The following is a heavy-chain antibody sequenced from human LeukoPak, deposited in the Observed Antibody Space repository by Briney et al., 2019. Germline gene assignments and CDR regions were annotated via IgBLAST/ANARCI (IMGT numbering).Heavy chain of an antibody. D-gene: IGHD5-18*01. CDR2: IIPIFTSP. J-gene: IGHJ4*02. V-gene: IGHV1-69*13. Sequence: SVKVSCKASGGTFSSYAISWVRQAPGQGLEWMGGIIPIFTSPNYAQKFQGRVTITADESTSTAYMELSSLRSEDTAVYYCARGAVMVTLATHFDYWGQGTLVTVSS. CDR3: ARGAVMVTLATHFDY. CDR1: GGTFSSYA.